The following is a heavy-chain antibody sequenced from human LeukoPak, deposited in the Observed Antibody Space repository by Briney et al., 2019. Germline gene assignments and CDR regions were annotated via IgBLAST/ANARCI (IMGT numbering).Heavy chain of an antibody. J-gene: IGHJ5*01. Sequence: SETLSLTCTVSGGSMNNYYWGWIRQAQGQGLEWIGYISDSGSTNYNPSLRSRVTISVDTSKNQFSLKLSSVTAADTALYYCARYDYGDCWFDSWGQGTLVTVSS. CDR1: GGSMNNYY. CDR3: ARYDYGDCWFDS. V-gene: IGHV4-59*01. D-gene: IGHD4-17*01. CDR2: ISDSGST.